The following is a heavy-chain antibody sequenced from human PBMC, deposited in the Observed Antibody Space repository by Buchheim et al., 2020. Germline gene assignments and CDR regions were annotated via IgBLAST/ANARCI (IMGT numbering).Heavy chain of an antibody. Sequence: QVQLQESGPGLVKPSETLSLTCTVSGGSISSYYWSWIRQPPGKGLEWIGYIYYSGSTNYNPSLKSRVTISVDTSTNQFSLKLSSVTAADTAVYYCARAGGEAYYDFWSGYSANWFDPWGQGTL. CDR1: GGSISSYY. D-gene: IGHD3-3*01. CDR2: IYYSGST. J-gene: IGHJ5*02. CDR3: ARAGGEAYYDFWSGYSANWFDP. V-gene: IGHV4-59*01.